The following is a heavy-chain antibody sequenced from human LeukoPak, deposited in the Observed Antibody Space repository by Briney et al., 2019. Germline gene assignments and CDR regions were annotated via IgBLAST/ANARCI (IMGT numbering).Heavy chain of an antibody. D-gene: IGHD4-23*01. CDR2: IIPIFGTA. J-gene: IGHJ4*02. V-gene: IGHV1-69*05. Sequence: GASVKVSCKASGGTFSSYAISWVRQAPGQGLEWMGGIIPIFGTANYAQKFQGRVTMTRDTSISTAYMELSRLRSDDTAVYYCARVGGPVVTSFGYWGQGTLVTVSS. CDR1: GGTFSSYA. CDR3: ARVGGPVVTSFGY.